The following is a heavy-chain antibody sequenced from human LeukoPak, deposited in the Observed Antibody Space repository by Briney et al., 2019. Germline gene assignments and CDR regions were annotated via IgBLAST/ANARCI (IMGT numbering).Heavy chain of an antibody. CDR2: INAGNGNT. Sequence: EASVKVSCKASGYTFTSYAMHWVRQAPGQRLEWMGWINAGNGNTKYSQKFQGRVTITRDTSASTAYMELSSLRSEDTAVYYCARESSGWYWRFDPWRQGTLVTVPS. V-gene: IGHV1-3*01. CDR3: ARESSGWYWRFDP. CDR1: GYTFTSYA. J-gene: IGHJ5*02. D-gene: IGHD6-19*01.